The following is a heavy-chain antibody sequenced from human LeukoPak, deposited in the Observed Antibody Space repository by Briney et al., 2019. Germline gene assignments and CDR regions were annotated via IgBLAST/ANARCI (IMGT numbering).Heavy chain of an antibody. CDR1: GGSISSGGHY. CDR3: ARGGGGYSWYFDL. V-gene: IGHV4-31*03. D-gene: IGHD5-12*01. J-gene: IGHJ2*01. CDR2: IYYSGST. Sequence: SQTLSLTCTVSGGSISSGGHYWSWIRQHPGKGLEWIGYIYYSGSTYYTPSLKNRVTISVATSKNQFSLRLSSVTAVDTAVYYCARGGGGYSWYFDLWGGGTVVTVSS.